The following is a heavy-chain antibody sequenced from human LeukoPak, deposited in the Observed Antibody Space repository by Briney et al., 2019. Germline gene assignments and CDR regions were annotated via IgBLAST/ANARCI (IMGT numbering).Heavy chain of an antibody. CDR1: GYTYTSYD. Sequence: ASVKVSCKASGYTYTSYDINWVRQATGQWLGWMGWMNPNSGNTGCAQRFQGRVTMTRNTSITTAYMELSSLTSEDTAVYNCARGPHTSGWPQQYYWGQGTLVTVSS. CDR3: ARGPHTSGWPQQYY. D-gene: IGHD6-19*01. CDR2: MNPNSGNT. J-gene: IGHJ4*02. V-gene: IGHV1-8*01.